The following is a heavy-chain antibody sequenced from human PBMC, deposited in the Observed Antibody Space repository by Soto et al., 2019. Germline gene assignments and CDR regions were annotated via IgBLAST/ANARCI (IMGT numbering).Heavy chain of an antibody. CDR1: GFTFSGYY. Sequence: GSLRLSCAASGFTFSGYYMSWIRQAPGKGLEWVSYISSRSSTIFYADSVKGRFTISRDNVKNSLYLQMNSLRAEDTAVYYCASGTNGAFFVYWGQGILVTVSS. CDR2: ISSRSSTI. V-gene: IGHV3-11*01. D-gene: IGHD2-8*01. J-gene: IGHJ4*02. CDR3: ASGTNGAFFVY.